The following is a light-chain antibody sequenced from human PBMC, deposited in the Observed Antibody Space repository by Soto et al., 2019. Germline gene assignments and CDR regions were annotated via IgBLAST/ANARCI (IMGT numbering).Light chain of an antibody. CDR2: AAS. CDR3: QKYNDVPLT. J-gene: IGKJ4*01. V-gene: IGKV1-27*01. Sequence: DIQMTQSPSSLSASVGDRVTITCRASQGISNYLAWYQQKPGKVPQLLIYAASTLHSGVPSRFSGGGSGTDFTLTITTLQPEEVANYYCQKYNDVPLTFGGGTNVEIK. CDR1: QGISNY.